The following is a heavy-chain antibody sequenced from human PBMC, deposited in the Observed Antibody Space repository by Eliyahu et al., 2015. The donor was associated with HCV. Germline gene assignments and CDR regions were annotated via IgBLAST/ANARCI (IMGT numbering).Heavy chain of an antibody. CDR2: ISXSGGST. D-gene: IGHD5-18*01. CDR3: AKDQVRGYSYGNFDY. CDR1: GFTXSSYA. J-gene: IGHJ4*02. Sequence: EVQLLESGGGXVQPGGSLRLXCAASGFTXSSYAMXWXRQXXGKGLEWVSAISXSGGSTYYADSVKGRFTISRDNSKNTLYLQMNSLRAEDTAVYYCAKDQVRGYSYGNFDYWGQGTLVTVSS. V-gene: IGHV3-23*01.